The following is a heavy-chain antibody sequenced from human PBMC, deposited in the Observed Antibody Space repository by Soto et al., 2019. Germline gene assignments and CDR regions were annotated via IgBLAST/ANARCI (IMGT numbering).Heavy chain of an antibody. Sequence: DVQLLESGGDLVQPGGSLRLSCAASGFTFSSYAMSWVRQAPGKGLEWVSSVSGAGRSSYDADSVKGRITITRDNSKNTLYLQMNNLRAEDTALYYCAKGPIFGVENIYDYWGQGTLVTVSS. D-gene: IGHD3-3*01. CDR2: VSGAGRSS. CDR1: GFTFSSYA. CDR3: AKGPIFGVENIYDY. V-gene: IGHV3-23*01. J-gene: IGHJ4*02.